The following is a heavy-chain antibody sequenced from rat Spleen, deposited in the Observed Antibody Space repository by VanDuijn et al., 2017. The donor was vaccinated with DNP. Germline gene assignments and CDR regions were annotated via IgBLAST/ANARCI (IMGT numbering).Heavy chain of an antibody. CDR2: VTNAGST. Sequence: EVLLQESGPGLVKPSQSLSLTCSVTGFSITNNFKWTWIRKFPGNKLEWMGYVTNAGSTDYNPSLISRISITRDTSKNQFFLHLNSVTTEDTATYFCARWTRYFDGWGQGVMVTVSS. J-gene: IGHJ2*01. CDR1: GFSITNNFK. D-gene: IGHD1-4*01. CDR3: ARWTRYFDG. V-gene: IGHV3-3*01.